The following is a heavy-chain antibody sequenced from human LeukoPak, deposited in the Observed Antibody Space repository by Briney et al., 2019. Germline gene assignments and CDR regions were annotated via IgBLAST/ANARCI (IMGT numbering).Heavy chain of an antibody. CDR3: ARDNCSSTSCALSPYYYYGMDV. Sequence: ASVKVSCKASGYTLTNYNISWVRQAPGQGLEWMGWINPNSGGTNYAQKFQGRVTMTRDTSISRAYMELSRLRSDDTAVYYCARDNCSSTSCALSPYYYYGMDVWGQGTTVTVSS. D-gene: IGHD2-2*01. V-gene: IGHV1-2*02. J-gene: IGHJ6*02. CDR1: GYTLTNYN. CDR2: INPNSGGT.